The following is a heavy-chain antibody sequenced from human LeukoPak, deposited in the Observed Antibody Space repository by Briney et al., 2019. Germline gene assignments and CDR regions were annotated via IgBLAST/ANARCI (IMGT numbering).Heavy chain of an antibody. D-gene: IGHD5-24*01. V-gene: IGHV4-31*03. CDR1: GGSISSGGYY. J-gene: IGHJ6*02. CDR3: ARERRDGYNPPVDV. Sequence: LQTLSLTCTVSGGSISSGGYYWSWIRQHPGKGLEWIGYIYYSGSTYYNPSLKSRVTISVDTSKNQFSLKQSSVTAADTAVYYCARERRDGYNPPVDVWGQGTTVTVSS. CDR2: IYYSGST.